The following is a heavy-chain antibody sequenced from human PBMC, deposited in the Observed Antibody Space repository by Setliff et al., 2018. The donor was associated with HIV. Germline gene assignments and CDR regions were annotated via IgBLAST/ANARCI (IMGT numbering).Heavy chain of an antibody. Sequence: ASVKVSCKASGYTFTNYGISWARQAPGQGLEWMGWISAYNGNTNYAQKLQDRVTMTTDTSTSTAYMELRSLRSDDTAVYYCARILVGVDDAFDIWGQGTMVTVSS. J-gene: IGHJ3*02. CDR3: ARILVGVDDAFDI. CDR2: ISAYNGNT. D-gene: IGHD1-26*01. V-gene: IGHV1-18*01. CDR1: GYTFTNYG.